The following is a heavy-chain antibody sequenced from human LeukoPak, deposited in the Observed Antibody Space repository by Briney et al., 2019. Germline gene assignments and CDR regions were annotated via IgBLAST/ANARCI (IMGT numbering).Heavy chain of an antibody. V-gene: IGHV3-23*01. Sequence: GGSLRLSCAAYGFTFRSYAMSWVRQVPGKGLEWVSAISGSGTTTYYADSVKGRFTISRDNSRHTLFLQMNKFEETAVYYCSKVSSSVATRSEYFQHWGQGTLVTVSS. CDR2: ISGSGTTT. J-gene: IGHJ1*01. CDR1: GFTFRSYA. D-gene: IGHD6-6*01. CDR3: SKVSSSVATRSEYFQH.